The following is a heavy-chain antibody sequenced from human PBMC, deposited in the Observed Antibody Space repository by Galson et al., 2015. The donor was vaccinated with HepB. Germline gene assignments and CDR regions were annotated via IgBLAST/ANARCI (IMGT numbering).Heavy chain of an antibody. CDR1: GFTFSSYG. V-gene: IGHV3-33*08. CDR3: AREGSPARFFDY. D-gene: IGHD2-15*01. J-gene: IGHJ4*02. CDR2: IWYDGSNK. Sequence: SLRLSCAASGFTFSSYGMHWVRQAPGKGLEWVAVIWYDGSNKYYADSVKGRFTISRDNSKNTLYLQMNSLRAEDTAVYYCAREGSPARFFDYWGQGTLVTVSS.